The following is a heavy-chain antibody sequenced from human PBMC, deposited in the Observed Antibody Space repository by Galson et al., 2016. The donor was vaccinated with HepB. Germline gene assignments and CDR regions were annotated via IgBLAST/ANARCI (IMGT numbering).Heavy chain of an antibody. D-gene: IGHD5-12*01. CDR1: GYTFSDYG. CDR3: ARDRSGYQEY. J-gene: IGHJ4*02. CDR2: ISAYTGDT. Sequence: SVKVSCKASGYTFSDYGISWVRQAPGQGLEWMGWISAYTGDTNYAQKFQDRLILTTDTSTSSAYMELRSLRPDDTAEYYCARDRSGYQEYWGQGTLVTVSS. V-gene: IGHV1-18*01.